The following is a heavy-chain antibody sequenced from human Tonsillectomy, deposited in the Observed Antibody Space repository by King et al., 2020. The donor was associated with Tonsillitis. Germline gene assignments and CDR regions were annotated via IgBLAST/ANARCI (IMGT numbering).Heavy chain of an antibody. J-gene: IGHJ4*02. V-gene: IGHV3-23*04. Sequence: VQLVEAGGGLVQPGGSLRLSCTASGFTFSCYAMTLVRHAPGKGLEWVSAISSLSGSTYYADSVKGRFTISRDNSKSTLFLQMDTLRAEDTAIYYCAKDHEEVPSTMAGNWGQGTLVTVSS. D-gene: IGHD3-10*01. CDR2: ISSLSGST. CDR3: AKDHEEVPSTMAGN. CDR1: GFTFSCYA.